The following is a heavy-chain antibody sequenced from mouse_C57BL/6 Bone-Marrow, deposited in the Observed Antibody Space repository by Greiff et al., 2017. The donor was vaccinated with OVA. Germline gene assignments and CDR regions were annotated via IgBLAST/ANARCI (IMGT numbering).Heavy chain of an antibody. CDR2: IDPENGDT. D-gene: IGHD1-1*01. J-gene: IGHJ1*03. Sequence: VHVKQSGAELVRPGASVKLSCTASGFNIKDDYMHWVKQRPEQGLEWIGWIDPENGDTEYASKFQGKATITADTSSNTAYLQLSSLTSEDTAVYYCTPSYYWYFDVWGTGTTVTVSS. CDR1: GFNIKDDY. V-gene: IGHV14-4*01. CDR3: TPSYYWYFDV.